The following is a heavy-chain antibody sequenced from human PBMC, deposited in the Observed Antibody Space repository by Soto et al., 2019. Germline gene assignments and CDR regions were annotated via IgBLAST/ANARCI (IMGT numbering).Heavy chain of an antibody. J-gene: IGHJ4*02. CDR2: ISSRSKYI. CDR3: ARDLEVAPMLRYFDS. D-gene: IGHD3-10*02. CDR1: GFIFGDHS. V-gene: IGHV3-21*01. Sequence: GGSLRLSCAASGFIFGDHSMNWVRQSPGKGLEWVSSISSRSKYIYYADSVRGRFTISRDNADNSLYLQMNSLRAEDTALYYCARDLEVAPMLRYFDSWGQGTLVTVSS.